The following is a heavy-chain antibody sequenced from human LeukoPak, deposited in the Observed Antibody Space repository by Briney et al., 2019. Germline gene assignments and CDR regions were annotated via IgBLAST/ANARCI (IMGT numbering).Heavy chain of an antibody. CDR2: INSDGSST. CDR3: ARGAPGYSYADNWFDP. CDR1: GFTFSSYW. V-gene: IGHV3-74*01. J-gene: IGHJ5*02. Sequence: TGGSLRLSCAASGFTFSSYWMHWVRQAPGKGLVWVSRINSDGSSTSYADSVKGRFTISRDNAKNSLYLQMNSLRAEDTAVYYCARGAPGYSYADNWFDPWGQGTLVTVSS. D-gene: IGHD5-18*01.